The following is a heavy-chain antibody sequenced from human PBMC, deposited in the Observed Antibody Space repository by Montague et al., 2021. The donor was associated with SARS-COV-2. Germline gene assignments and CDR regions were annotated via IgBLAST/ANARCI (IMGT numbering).Heavy chain of an antibody. CDR1: GGSFSGYC. D-gene: IGHD3-10*01. V-gene: IGHV4-34*01. CDR2: INYSGST. Sequence: SETLSLTCAVSGGSFSGYCWSWIRQPPGKGLEWIGEINYSGSTNYNPSLKSRVTISVDTSKNQFSLKLSSVTAADTAVYYCARVRYYGSGTSLGMDVWGQGTTVTVSS. CDR3: ARVRYYGSGTSLGMDV. J-gene: IGHJ6*02.